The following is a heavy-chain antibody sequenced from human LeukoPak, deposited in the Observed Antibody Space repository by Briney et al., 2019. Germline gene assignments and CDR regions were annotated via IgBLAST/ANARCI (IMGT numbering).Heavy chain of an antibody. D-gene: IGHD6-13*01. CDR2: ISGSGGST. CDR3: AKASGYGSSWYFDY. J-gene: IGHJ4*02. CDR1: GFTFISYA. Sequence: GGSLRLSCAASGFTFISYAMSWVRQAPGKGLEWVSAISGSGGSTYYADSVKGRFTISRDNSKNTLYLQMNSLRAEDTAVYYCAKASGYGSSWYFDYWGQGTLVTVSS. V-gene: IGHV3-23*01.